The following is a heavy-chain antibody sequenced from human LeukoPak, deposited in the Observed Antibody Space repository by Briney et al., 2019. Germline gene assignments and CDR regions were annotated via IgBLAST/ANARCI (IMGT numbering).Heavy chain of an antibody. Sequence: GGSLRLSCAASGFTVSSNYMSWVRQAPGKGLEWVSVIYSGGSTYYADSVKGRFTISRDNSKNTLYLQMNSLRAEDTAVYYCATNYRDTIFGVVTLGWGQGTLVTVSS. D-gene: IGHD3-3*01. J-gene: IGHJ4*02. CDR3: ATNYRDTIFGVVTLG. V-gene: IGHV3-53*01. CDR1: GFTVSSNY. CDR2: IYSGGST.